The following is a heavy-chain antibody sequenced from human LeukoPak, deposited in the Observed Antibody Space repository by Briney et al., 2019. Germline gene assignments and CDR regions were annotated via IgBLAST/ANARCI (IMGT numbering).Heavy chain of an antibody. CDR2: INPNSGGT. V-gene: IGHV1-2*02. D-gene: IGHD3-10*01. CDR1: GYTFTGYY. J-gene: IGHJ4*02. CDR3: ARFITMVRGVPRDY. Sequence: ASVKVSCKASGYTFTGYYMHWVRQAPGQGLEWMGWINPNSGGTNYAQKFQGRVTMTRDTSISTAYMELSRLRSDDTAVYYCARFITMVRGVPRDYWGQGTLVTVSS.